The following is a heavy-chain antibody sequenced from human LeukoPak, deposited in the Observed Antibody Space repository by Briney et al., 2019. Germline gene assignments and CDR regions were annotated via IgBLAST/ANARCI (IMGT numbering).Heavy chain of an antibody. CDR2: ISSSGSTI. CDR3: ASIPVITMVRGVIISSIDY. D-gene: IGHD3-10*01. Sequence: GGSLRLSCAASGFTFSSFGMNWVRQAPGKGLEWDSYISSSGSTIYYADSVKGRFTISRDNAKNSLYLQMNSLRAEDTAVYYCASIPVITMVRGVIISSIDYWGQGTLVTVSS. J-gene: IGHJ4*02. V-gene: IGHV3-48*04. CDR1: GFTFSSFG.